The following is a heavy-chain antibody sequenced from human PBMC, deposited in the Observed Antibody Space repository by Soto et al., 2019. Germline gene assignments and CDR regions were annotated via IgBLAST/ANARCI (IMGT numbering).Heavy chain of an antibody. CDR1: GYTFTSYG. Sequence: QVQLVQSGAEVKKPGASVKVSCKASGYTFTSYGISWVRQAPGQGLEWMGWISAYNGNTNYAQKLQGRVTMTTDTSASTAYMELRSLRSDDTAVYYCARDWEHDIMTGYPDWYFDLWGRGTLVTVSS. V-gene: IGHV1-18*01. D-gene: IGHD3-9*01. CDR3: ARDWEHDIMTGYPDWYFDL. J-gene: IGHJ2*01. CDR2: ISAYNGNT.